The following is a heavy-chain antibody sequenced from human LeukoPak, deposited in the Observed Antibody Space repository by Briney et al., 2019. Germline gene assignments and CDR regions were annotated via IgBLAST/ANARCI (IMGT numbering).Heavy chain of an antibody. CDR1: GGSISSSSYY. J-gene: IGHJ4*02. CDR3: ARSPGDYGDYGIDY. D-gene: IGHD4-17*01. V-gene: IGHV4-39*07. Sequence: PSETLSLTCTVSGGSISSSSYYWGWIRQPPGKGLEWIGNIYYSGSTYYNPSLKSRVTISVDTSKNQFSLKLSSVTAADTAVYYCARSPGDYGDYGIDYWGQGTLVTVSS. CDR2: IYYSGST.